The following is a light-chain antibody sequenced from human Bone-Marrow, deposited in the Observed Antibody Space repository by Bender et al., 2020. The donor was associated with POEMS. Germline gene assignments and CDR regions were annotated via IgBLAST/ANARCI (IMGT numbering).Light chain of an antibody. CDR2: EVN. V-gene: IGLV2-14*02. CDR3: SSYARSSTLYV. CDR1: SSDVGRYDL. Sequence: QSTLTQPASVSGSLGQSITISCTGTSSDVGRYDLVSWYQQHPGKAPKFMIYEVNKRPSGVSNRFSGSKSGSTASLTISGLQAEDEADYYCSSYARSSTLYVFGTATKVTVL. J-gene: IGLJ1*01.